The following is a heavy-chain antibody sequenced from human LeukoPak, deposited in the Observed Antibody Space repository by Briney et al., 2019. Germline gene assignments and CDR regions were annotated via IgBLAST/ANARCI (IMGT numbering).Heavy chain of an antibody. CDR1: GVTFSKYV. V-gene: IGHV3-23*01. J-gene: IGHJ3*02. CDR3: AKDLHYYDSSGYYGGAFDI. CDR2: ISGSGGST. D-gene: IGHD3-22*01. Sequence: GGSLRLSCAVSGVTFSKYVMSWVRQAPGKGLEWVSAISGSGGSTYYADSVKGRFTISRDNSKNTLYLQMNSLRAEDTAVYYCAKDLHYYDSSGYYGGAFDIWGQGTMVTVSS.